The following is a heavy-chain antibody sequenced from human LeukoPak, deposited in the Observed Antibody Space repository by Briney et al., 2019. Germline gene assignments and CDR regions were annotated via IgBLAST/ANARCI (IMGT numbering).Heavy chain of an antibody. Sequence: PSETLSLTCSVSGGSLRSNYWSWIRQPPGKGLEWIGYIYYSVSTNYNPSLKSRVTISVDTSKNQFSLKLRSVTAADTAVYYCARSGADPLSDAFDIWGQGTMVTVSS. CDR1: GGSLRSNY. CDR3: ARSGADPLSDAFDI. CDR2: IYYSVST. V-gene: IGHV4-59*01. D-gene: IGHD1-26*01. J-gene: IGHJ3*02.